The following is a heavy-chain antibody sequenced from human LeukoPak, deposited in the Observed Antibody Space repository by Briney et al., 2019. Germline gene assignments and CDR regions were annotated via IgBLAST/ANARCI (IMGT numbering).Heavy chain of an antibody. CDR3: AKVHSSLQYDFWSGYYGGKAFDI. Sequence: RTGGSLRLSCAASGFTISNYAMSWVRQAPGKGLEWVSAISGSGGSTYYADSVKGRFTISGDNSKNTLYLQMNSLRAEDTAVYYCAKVHSSLQYDFWSGYYGGKAFDIWGQGTMVTVSS. V-gene: IGHV3-23*01. CDR2: ISGSGGST. J-gene: IGHJ3*02. D-gene: IGHD3-3*01. CDR1: GFTISNYA.